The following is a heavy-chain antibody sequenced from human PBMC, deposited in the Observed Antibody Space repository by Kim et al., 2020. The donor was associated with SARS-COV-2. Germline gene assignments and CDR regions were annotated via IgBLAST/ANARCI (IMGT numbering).Heavy chain of an antibody. J-gene: IGHJ4*02. CDR2: ISDSGGNV. CDR3: AKDRLTIAFFGY. Sequence: GGSLRLSCAASGYSFSSYGMSWVRQAPGKGLEWVSGISDSGGNVYYTWSVKGRCTISRDNSKNILYLQMNSLRAEDTAIYYCAKDRLTIAFFGYWGQGTLVTVSS. CDR1: GYSFSSYG. V-gene: IGHV3-23*01. D-gene: IGHD1-1*01.